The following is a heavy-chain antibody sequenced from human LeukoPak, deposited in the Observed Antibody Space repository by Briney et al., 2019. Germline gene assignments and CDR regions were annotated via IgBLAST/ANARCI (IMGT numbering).Heavy chain of an antibody. D-gene: IGHD4-17*01. CDR2: INPSGGST. Sequence: ASVKVSCKASGYTFTSYYMHWVRQAPGQGLEWMGIINPSGGSTSYAQKFQGRVTMTRDTSTSTVYMELSSLRSEDTAVYYCARPLNDYGDWKLLDCWGQGTLVTVSS. J-gene: IGHJ4*02. CDR1: GYTFTSYY. CDR3: ARPLNDYGDWKLLDC. V-gene: IGHV1-46*01.